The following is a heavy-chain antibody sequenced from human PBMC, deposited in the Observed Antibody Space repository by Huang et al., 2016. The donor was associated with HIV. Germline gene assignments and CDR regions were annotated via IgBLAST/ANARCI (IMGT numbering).Heavy chain of an antibody. CDR1: GYSLTTYW. D-gene: IGHD6-13*01. CDR2: ICPGDSAP. Sequence: EVQLVQSGAEVKKPGESLKISCKGSGYSLTTYWIGWVRQMPGKGLEWMGIICPGDSAPGYRPSFQGQVTISADKSVSTAYLQWSSLKASDTAMYYCARLDYAGTNFDYWGQGTLVTVSS. CDR3: ARLDYAGTNFDY. V-gene: IGHV5-51*01. J-gene: IGHJ4*02.